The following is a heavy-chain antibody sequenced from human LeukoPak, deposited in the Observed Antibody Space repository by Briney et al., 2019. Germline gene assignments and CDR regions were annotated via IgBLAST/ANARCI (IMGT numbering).Heavy chain of an antibody. J-gene: IGHJ4*02. V-gene: IGHV4-38-2*02. Sequence: KPSETLSLTCAVSGYSISSGYYWGWVRQPPGKGLEWIGSIYHSGSTYYNPSLKSRVTISVDTSKNQFSLKLSSVTAADTAVYYCARDRVVVVTASFDYWGQGTLVTVSS. CDR2: IYHSGST. CDR3: ARDRVVVVTASFDY. CDR1: GYSISSGYY. D-gene: IGHD2-21*02.